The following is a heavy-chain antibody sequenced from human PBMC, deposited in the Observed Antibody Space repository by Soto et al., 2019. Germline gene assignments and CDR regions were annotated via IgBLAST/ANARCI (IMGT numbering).Heavy chain of an antibody. Sequence: GASLKISCKPSGYTFSRYWIAWVRQTPGRGLEWMGIIYPGDSDTRYSPSFQGQVTISADKSTSTAYLHWNSLKASDSATYYCARKDSSGYSNWFDPWGQGTRGTVSS. D-gene: IGHD3-22*01. CDR3: ARKDSSGYSNWFDP. CDR1: GYTFSRYW. CDR2: IYPGDSDT. J-gene: IGHJ5*02. V-gene: IGHV5-51*01.